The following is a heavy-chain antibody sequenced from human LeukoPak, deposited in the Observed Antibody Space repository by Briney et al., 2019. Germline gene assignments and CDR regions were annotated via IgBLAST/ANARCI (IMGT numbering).Heavy chain of an antibody. CDR1: GGSFSGYY. D-gene: IGHD2-15*01. Sequence: PSETLSLTFAVYGGSFSGYYWSWIRQPPGKGLEWIGEINHSGSTNYNPSLKSRVTISVDTSKNQFSLKLSSVTAADTAVYYCARTVEGVVVVAATKYYYYYMDVWGKGTTVTVSS. V-gene: IGHV4-34*01. J-gene: IGHJ6*03. CDR2: INHSGST. CDR3: ARTVEGVVVVAATKYYYYYMDV.